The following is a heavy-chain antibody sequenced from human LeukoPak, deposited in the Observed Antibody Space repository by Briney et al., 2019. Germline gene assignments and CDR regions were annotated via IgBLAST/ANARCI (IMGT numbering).Heavy chain of an antibody. CDR1: GGSIISSSYS. CDR2: IYYSDTT. Sequence: SETLSLTCTVSGGSIISSSYSWAWLRQPPGKGLEWIATIYYSDTTYSNSPLKSRVTIAVDTSKNQFSLKLGSVTTADTAVYYCARCLISIYGTLKWFDPWGQGTLVTVSS. D-gene: IGHD3-10*01. CDR3: ARCLISIYGTLKWFDP. V-gene: IGHV4-39*01. J-gene: IGHJ5*02.